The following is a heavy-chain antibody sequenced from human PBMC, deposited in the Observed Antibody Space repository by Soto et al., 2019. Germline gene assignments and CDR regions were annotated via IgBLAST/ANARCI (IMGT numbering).Heavy chain of an antibody. CDR3: ARDAAVGLFDY. CDR2: INPYNGNT. CDR1: GYTFTSYG. J-gene: IGHJ4*02. D-gene: IGHD1-26*01. Sequence: ASVKVSCKASGYTFTSYGISWVRQAPGQGLEWMGWINPYNGNTKYAQKLQGRVTMTTDTSTSTAYMELRSLGSDGTAVYYCARDAAVGLFDYWGQGTLVTVSA. V-gene: IGHV1-18*01.